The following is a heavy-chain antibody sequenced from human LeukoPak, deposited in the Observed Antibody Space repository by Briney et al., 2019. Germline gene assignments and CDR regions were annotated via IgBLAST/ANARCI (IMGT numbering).Heavy chain of an antibody. D-gene: IGHD5-18*01. CDR1: GGSISSSSYY. J-gene: IGHJ6*02. CDR2: ISGGGST. V-gene: IGHV3-23*01. Sequence: ETLSLTCTVSGGSISSSSYYWGWIRQPPGKGLEWVSAISGGGSTYYADSVKGRFTISRDNSKNTLYLQMNSLRAEDTAVYYCANFPFGQLWDYYYYGMDVWGQGTTVTVSS. CDR3: ANFPFGQLWDYYYYGMDV.